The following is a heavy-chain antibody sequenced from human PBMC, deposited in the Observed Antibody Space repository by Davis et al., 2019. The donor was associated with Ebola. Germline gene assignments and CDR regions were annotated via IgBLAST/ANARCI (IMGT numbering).Heavy chain of an antibody. Sequence: GESLKISCAASGFIVSSNYMNWVRQAPGKGLEWVSVINSGGSIYYADSVKGRFTLSRDKSQNTVYLQLNSLRDEDTAVYYCAREGHMDVWGQGTPVIVSS. J-gene: IGHJ6*02. V-gene: IGHV3-53*01. CDR3: AREGHMDV. CDR2: INSGGSI. CDR1: GFIVSSNY.